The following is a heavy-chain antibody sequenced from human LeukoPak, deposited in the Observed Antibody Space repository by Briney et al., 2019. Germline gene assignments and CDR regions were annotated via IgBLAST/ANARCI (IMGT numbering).Heavy chain of an antibody. J-gene: IGHJ4*02. CDR1: GGSFSGYY. D-gene: IGHD2-15*01. V-gene: IGHV4-34*01. Sequence: SETLSLTCAVYGGSFSGYYWSWIRQPPGKGLEWIGEINHGGSTNYNPSLKSRVTISVDTSKNQFSLKLSSVTAADTAVYYCARGRKLKYCSGGSCYGYYFDYWGQGTLVTVSS. CDR2: INHGGST. CDR3: ARGRKLKYCSGGSCYGYYFDY.